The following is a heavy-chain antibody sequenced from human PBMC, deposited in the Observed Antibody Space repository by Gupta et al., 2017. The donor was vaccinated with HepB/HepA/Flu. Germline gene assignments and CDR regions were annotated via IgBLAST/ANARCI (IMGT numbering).Heavy chain of an antibody. CDR3: ASRGSHYYGMDV. CDR2: IDPSGST. J-gene: IGHJ6*02. Sequence: QVQLQQWGAGLLKPSETLSLTCAVYGGSFSGYYWSWIRQPPGKGLEWIGEIDPSGSTNYNPSLKSRVTILIDTSKNHFSLKLTSVTAADTAVYYCASRGSHYYGMDVWGQGTTVTVSS. D-gene: IGHD3-16*01. CDR1: GGSFSGYY. V-gene: IGHV4-34*01.